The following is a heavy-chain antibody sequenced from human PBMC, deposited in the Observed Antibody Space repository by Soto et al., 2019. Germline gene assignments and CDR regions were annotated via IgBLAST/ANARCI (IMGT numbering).Heavy chain of an antibody. D-gene: IGHD3-3*01. V-gene: IGHV4-59*12. J-gene: IGHJ6*02. CDR3: ARDRDDFWSGYYTGIGRGRYGMDV. Sequence: LRETLSLTCIVSGGSISSYYWSWIRQPPGRGLEWIGYIFYSGSTNYNPSLKGRFTISRDNSKNTLYLQMNSLRAEDTAVYYCARDRDDFWSGYYTGIGRGRYGMDVWGQGTTVTVSS. CDR2: IFYSGST. CDR1: GGSISSYY.